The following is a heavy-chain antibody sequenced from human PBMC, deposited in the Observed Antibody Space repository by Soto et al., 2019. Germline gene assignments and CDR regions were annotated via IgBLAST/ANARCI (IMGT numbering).Heavy chain of an antibody. CDR2: IYHNGNT. Sequence: QVQLQESGPGLVKPSQTLSLTCNVSGGPIRSGDYYWSWIRQHPGKGLEWIGYIYHNGNTHYNPSLKSRVTISLDTSKNQLSLNPSSVTVGDTAVYYCASEGSESYSFDHWGQGTLVTVSS. CDR1: GGPIRSGDYY. D-gene: IGHD3-10*01. J-gene: IGHJ4*02. CDR3: ASEGSESYSFDH. V-gene: IGHV4-31*03.